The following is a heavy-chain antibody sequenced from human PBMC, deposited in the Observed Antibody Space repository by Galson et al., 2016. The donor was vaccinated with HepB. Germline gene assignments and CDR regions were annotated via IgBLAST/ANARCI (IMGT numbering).Heavy chain of an antibody. V-gene: IGHV4-39*07. CDR3: ARGLTSQTHYYGSGPHGYYTYYGMDV. CDR2: ISHSAST. CDR1: GGSISSSSYY. J-gene: IGHJ6*02. Sequence: SETLSLTCTVSGGSISSSSYYWSWIRQPPGKRLEWIGEISHSASTTYSPSLKSRVTISLDTSKNQFSLKLTSVTAADTAVYYCARGLTSQTHYYGSGPHGYYTYYGMDVWAQGTPVAVSS. D-gene: IGHD3-10*01.